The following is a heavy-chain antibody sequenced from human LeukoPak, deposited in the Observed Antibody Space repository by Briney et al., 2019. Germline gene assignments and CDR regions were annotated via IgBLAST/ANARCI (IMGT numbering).Heavy chain of an antibody. J-gene: IGHJ4*02. D-gene: IGHD3-10*01. Sequence: ASVKVSFKVSGKRLSELSIHWVRQAPGKGLEWMGGFDPEDGETFYAQKFQGRVTLTADTPTDASSMQLTSLKSDDTAVYYCATPGSGALYKGGSLDFWGQGTLVTVS. CDR2: FDPEDGET. V-gene: IGHV1-24*01. CDR1: GKRLSELS. CDR3: ATPGSGALYKGGSLDF.